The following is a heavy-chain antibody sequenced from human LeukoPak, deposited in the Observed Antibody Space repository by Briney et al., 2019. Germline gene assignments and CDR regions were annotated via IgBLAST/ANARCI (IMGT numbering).Heavy chain of an antibody. Sequence: PSETLSLTCTVSGGSISSSSYYWGWIRQPPGKGLEWIGSIYYSGSTYYNPSLKSRDTISVDTSRNQFSLTLSSVTAADTAVYYCAYSSSWFHPGYYFDYWGQGTLVTVSS. V-gene: IGHV4-39*07. CDR3: AYSSSWFHPGYYFDY. J-gene: IGHJ4*02. CDR2: IYYSGST. CDR1: GGSISSSSYY. D-gene: IGHD6-13*01.